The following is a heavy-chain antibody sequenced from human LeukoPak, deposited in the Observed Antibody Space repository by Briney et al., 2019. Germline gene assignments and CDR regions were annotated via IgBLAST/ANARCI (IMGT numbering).Heavy chain of an antibody. CDR2: ISSNGGST. V-gene: IGHV3-64*01. D-gene: IGHD4-17*01. CDR1: GFTLSTYA. J-gene: IGHJ6*02. Sequence: PGGSLRPSCAASGFTLSTYAMHWVRQAPGKGLEYVSAISSNGGSTYYANSVKGRFTISRDNSKNTLYLQMGSLRVEDMAVYYCAMLPTVGLDVWGQGTTVTVSS. CDR3: AMLPTVGLDV.